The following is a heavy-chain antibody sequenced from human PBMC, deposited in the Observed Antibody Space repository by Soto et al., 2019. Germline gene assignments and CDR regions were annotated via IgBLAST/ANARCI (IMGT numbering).Heavy chain of an antibody. CDR1: GFTFSSYW. CDR2: IKQDGSEK. V-gene: IGHV3-7*01. J-gene: IGHJ6*02. D-gene: IGHD3-3*01. Sequence: EVQLVESGGGLVQPGGSLRLSCAASGFTFSSYWMSWVRQAPGKGLEWVANIKQDGSEKYYVDSVKGRFTISRDNAKNSLYLQMNSLRAEDTAVYYCARDQGGITIFGGVINNYYYGMDVWGQGTTVTVSS. CDR3: ARDQGGITIFGGVINNYYYGMDV.